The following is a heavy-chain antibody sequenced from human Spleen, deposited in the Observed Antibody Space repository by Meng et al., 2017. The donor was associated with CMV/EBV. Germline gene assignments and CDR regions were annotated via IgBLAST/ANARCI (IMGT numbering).Heavy chain of an antibody. V-gene: IGHV4-61*01. CDR2: IYYSGST. CDR3: ARVGYGDYFDY. J-gene: IGHJ4*02. Sequence: SETLSLTCTVSSGSVSSGSYYWNWIRQPPGKGLEWIGYIYYSGSTSYNPSLKSRVTISLDTSKNQLSLKLSSVTAADTAVYYCARVGYGDYFDYWGQGTLVTVSS. CDR1: SGSVSSGSYY. D-gene: IGHD4-17*01.